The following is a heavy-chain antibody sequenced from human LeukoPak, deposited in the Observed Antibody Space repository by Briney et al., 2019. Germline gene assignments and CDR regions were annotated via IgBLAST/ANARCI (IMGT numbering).Heavy chain of an antibody. CDR2: ISSSSGYI. Sequence: GGSLRLSCAASGFIFSRNSMNWVRQAPGKGLEWVSSISSSSGYIYYADSVKGRFTISRDNAKNSLYLQMNSLRAEDTAVYYCAKVAESYSSSWYYYYYMDVWGKGTTVTISS. CDR1: GFIFSRNS. J-gene: IGHJ6*03. CDR3: AKVAESYSSSWYYYYYMDV. D-gene: IGHD6-13*01. V-gene: IGHV3-21*01.